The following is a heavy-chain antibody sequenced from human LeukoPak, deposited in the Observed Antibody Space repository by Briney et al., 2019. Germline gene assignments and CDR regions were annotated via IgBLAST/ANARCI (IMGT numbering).Heavy chain of an antibody. Sequence: PGGSLRLSCAASGFTFSSYEMNWVRQAPGKGLEWVSYISSRGSIIYYADSVKGRFTISRDNAKNSLYLQMNSLRAEDTAVYYCARIANYYDSSGRWGQGTLVTVSS. CDR3: ARIANYYDSSGR. V-gene: IGHV3-48*03. CDR1: GFTFSSYE. D-gene: IGHD3-22*01. J-gene: IGHJ4*02. CDR2: ISSRGSII.